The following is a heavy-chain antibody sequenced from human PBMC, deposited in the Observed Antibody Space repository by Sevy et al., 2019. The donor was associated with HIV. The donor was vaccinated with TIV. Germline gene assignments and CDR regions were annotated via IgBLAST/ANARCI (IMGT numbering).Heavy chain of an antibody. Sequence: GGSLRLSCAASGFPFSSYAMSWVRQAPGKGLEWVSTIRGSGGSAYYADSVKGRFTTSGDNSKNTLFLQMHSLRAEDTAVYYCAKGLRGTTTNNWFDPWGQGTLVTVSS. V-gene: IGHV3-23*01. CDR1: GFPFSSYA. CDR3: AKGLRGTTTNNWFDP. CDR2: IRGSGGSA. J-gene: IGHJ5*02. D-gene: IGHD4-17*01.